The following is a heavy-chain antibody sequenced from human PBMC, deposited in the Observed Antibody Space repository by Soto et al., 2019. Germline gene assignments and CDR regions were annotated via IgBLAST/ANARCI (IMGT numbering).Heavy chain of an antibody. J-gene: IGHJ4*02. D-gene: IGHD3-16*01. V-gene: IGHV3-33*01. CDR2: IWYDGSNK. CDR3: AGDSGGWGGGFDY. Sequence: GGSLRLSCAASGFTFSSYGMHWVRQAPGKGLEWVAVIWYDGSNKYYADSVKGRFTISRDNSKNTLYLQMNSLRAEDTAVYYWAGDSGGWGGGFDYWGQGTLVTVSS. CDR1: GFTFSSYG.